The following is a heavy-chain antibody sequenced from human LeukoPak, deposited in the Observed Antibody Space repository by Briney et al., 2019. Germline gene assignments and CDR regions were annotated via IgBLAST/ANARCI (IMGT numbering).Heavy chain of an antibody. Sequence: ETLSLTCTVSGASMSSNTYCWGWVRQAPGKGLEWVANIKQDGSEKYYVDSVKGRFTISRDNAKNSLYLQMNSLRAEDTAVYCCARQGMDVDYYYYMDVWGKGTTVTVSS. CDR1: GASMSSNTYC. J-gene: IGHJ6*03. D-gene: IGHD3-10*01. V-gene: IGHV3-7*01. CDR2: IKQDGSEK. CDR3: ARQGMDVDYYYYMDV.